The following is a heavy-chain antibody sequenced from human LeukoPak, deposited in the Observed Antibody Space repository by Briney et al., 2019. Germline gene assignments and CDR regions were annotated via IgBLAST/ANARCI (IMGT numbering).Heavy chain of an antibody. D-gene: IGHD1-26*01. CDR2: ISGSGGST. Sequence: PGGSLRLSCEASGFTVSDNYMSWVRQAPGKGLEWVSAISGSGGSTYYADSVKGRFTISRDNSRNTLYLEMNSLRAEDTAVYYCAKGDGRFRYLDYWGQGTLVTVSS. J-gene: IGHJ4*02. V-gene: IGHV3-23*01. CDR3: AKGDGRFRYLDY. CDR1: GFTVSDNY.